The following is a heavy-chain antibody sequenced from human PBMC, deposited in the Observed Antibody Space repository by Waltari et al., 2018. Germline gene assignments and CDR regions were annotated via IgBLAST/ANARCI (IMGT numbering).Heavy chain of an antibody. V-gene: IGHV1-69-2*01. CDR3: ARGSQSHYYYYGMDV. CDR1: GYTFTDYY. Sequence: EVQLVQSGAEVKKPGATVNISCKASGYTFTDYYMHWVQQAPGKGLEWMGRVDPEDGETIYAEKFQGRVTITADESTSTAYMELSSLRSEDTAVYYCARGSQSHYYYYGMDVWGQGTTVTVSS. J-gene: IGHJ6*02. CDR2: VDPEDGET.